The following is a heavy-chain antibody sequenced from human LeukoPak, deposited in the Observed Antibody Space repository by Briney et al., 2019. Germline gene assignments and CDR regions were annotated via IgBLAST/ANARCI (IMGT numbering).Heavy chain of an antibody. CDR2: IYYSGST. CDR1: GGSISSSSYY. D-gene: IGHD6-13*01. V-gene: IGHV4-39*07. J-gene: IGHJ4*02. CDR3: ARDREAAAGTVFDY. Sequence: PSETLSLTCTVSGGSISSSSYYWGWIRQPPGKGLEWIGSIYYSGSTYYNPSLKSRVTISVDTSKNQFSLKLSSVTAADTAVYYCARDREAAAGTVFDYWGQGTLVTVSS.